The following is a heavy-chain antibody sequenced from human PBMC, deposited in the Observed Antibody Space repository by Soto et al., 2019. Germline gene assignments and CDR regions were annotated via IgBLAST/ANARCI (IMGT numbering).Heavy chain of an antibody. CDR3: ARARHSRSPSETRYYYYGMDV. Sequence: ASVKVSCKASGYTFTSYGISWVRQAPGQGLEWMGWISAYNGNTNYAQKLQGRVTMTTDTSTSTAYMELRSLRSDDTAVYYCARARHSRSPSETRYYYYGMDVWGQGTTVTVSS. CDR2: ISAYNGNT. J-gene: IGHJ6*02. V-gene: IGHV1-18*04. CDR1: GYTFTSYG. D-gene: IGHD6-13*01.